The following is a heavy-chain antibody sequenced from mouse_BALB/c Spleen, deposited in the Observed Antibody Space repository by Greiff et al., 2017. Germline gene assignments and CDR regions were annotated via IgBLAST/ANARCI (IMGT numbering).Heavy chain of an antibody. J-gene: IGHJ4*01. Sequence: QVQLQQSGAELVKPGASVKLSCKASGYTFTSYWMHWVKQRPGQGLEWIGEIDPSDSYTNYNQKFKGKATLTVDKSSSTAYMQLSSLTSEDSAVYYCARSYLRDAMDYWGQGTSVTVSS. V-gene: IGHV1-69*02. CDR1: GYTFTSYW. CDR3: ARSYLRDAMDY. D-gene: IGHD2-10*01. CDR2: IDPSDSYT.